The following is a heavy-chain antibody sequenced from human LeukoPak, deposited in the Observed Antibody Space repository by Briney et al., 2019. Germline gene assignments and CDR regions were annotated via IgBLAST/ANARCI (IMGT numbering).Heavy chain of an antibody. D-gene: IGHD6-19*01. Sequence: GASVKVSCMASGYTFTSYYMHWVRQAPGQGLEWMGIINPSGGSTSYAQKFQGRVTMTRDTSTSTVYMELSSLRSEDTAVYYCARDAALAVAGFTFDYWGQGTLVTVSS. CDR1: GYTFTSYY. J-gene: IGHJ4*02. V-gene: IGHV1-46*01. CDR2: INPSGGST. CDR3: ARDAALAVAGFTFDY.